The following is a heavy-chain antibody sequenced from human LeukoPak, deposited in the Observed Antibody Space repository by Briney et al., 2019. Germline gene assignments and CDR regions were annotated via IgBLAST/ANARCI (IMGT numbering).Heavy chain of an antibody. CDR1: GCSISSNNM. CDR3: SRESGPFSPFGY. CDR2: LSLSGRT. J-gene: IGHJ4*02. Sequence: SGSLSLTCGVSGCSISSNNMRWTLRQPPGQGLEWIGELSLSGRTNYNPSLKRRVTMLLDESKNHLSLNLASVTAADTAVYYCSRESGPFSPFGYWGQGTLVTVTS. D-gene: IGHD1-26*01. V-gene: IGHV4-4*02.